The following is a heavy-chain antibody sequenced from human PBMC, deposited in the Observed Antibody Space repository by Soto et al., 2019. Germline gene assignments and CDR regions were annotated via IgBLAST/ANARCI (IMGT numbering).Heavy chain of an antibody. J-gene: IGHJ4*02. D-gene: IGHD2-21*01. CDR1: GCAFSSYA. CDR3: ARGLPHAIYG. V-gene: IGHV1-69*01. Sequence: SVKGSCKGSGCAFSSYAIIWVRQAPGQGLEWMGGIIPIFGTANYAQKFQGRVTITADESTSTAYMELSSLRSEDTAVYYCARGLPHAIYGWGQGTLVTVSS. CDR2: IIPIFGTA.